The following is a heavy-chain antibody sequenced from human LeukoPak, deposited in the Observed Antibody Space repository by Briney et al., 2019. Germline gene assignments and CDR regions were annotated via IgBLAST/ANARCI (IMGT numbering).Heavy chain of an antibody. Sequence: SETLSLTCTVSGGSISSYYWSWIRQPPGKGLEWIAYIFDIGSINYNPSLKSRVTISLDTSKNQFSLKLSSVTAADTAVYYCAGHHPRNTVDFWGQGTLVTVSS. V-gene: IGHV4-59*08. CDR1: GGSISSYY. J-gene: IGHJ4*02. D-gene: IGHD2-8*02. CDR3: AGHHPRNTVDF. CDR2: IFDIGSI.